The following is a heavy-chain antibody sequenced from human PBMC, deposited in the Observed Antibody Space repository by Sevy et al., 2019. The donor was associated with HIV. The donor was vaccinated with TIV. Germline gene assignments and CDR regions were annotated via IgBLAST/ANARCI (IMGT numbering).Heavy chain of an antibody. D-gene: IGHD4-4*01. CDR2: VKQDGSEK. J-gene: IGHJ4*02. V-gene: IGHV3-7*01. CDR1: GFTFSTYW. Sequence: GSLRLSCAASGFTFSTYWMGWVRQAAGKGLELVANVKQDGSEKYYVDSVKGRFTISRDNAKNSLYLQMNSLRVEDTAVYYCVRDVGQGAQKVTSLDYWGQGILVTVSS. CDR3: VRDVGQGAQKVTSLDY.